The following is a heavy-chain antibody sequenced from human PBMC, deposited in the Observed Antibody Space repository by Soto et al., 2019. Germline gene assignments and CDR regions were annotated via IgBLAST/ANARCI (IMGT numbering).Heavy chain of an antibody. V-gene: IGHV4-39*01. CDR3: ARQGGGIVVVVAATDWFDP. CDR2: IYYSGST. Sequence: SETLSLTCTVSGGSISSSIYYWGWIRQPPGKGLEWIGSIYYSGSTYYNPSLKSRVTISVDTSKNQFSLKLSSVTAADTAVYYCARQGGGIVVVVAATDWFDPWGQGTLVTVSS. CDR1: GGSISSSIYY. D-gene: IGHD2-15*01. J-gene: IGHJ5*02.